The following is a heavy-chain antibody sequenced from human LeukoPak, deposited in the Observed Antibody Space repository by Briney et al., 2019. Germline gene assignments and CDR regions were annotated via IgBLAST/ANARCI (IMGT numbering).Heavy chain of an antibody. V-gene: IGHV1-18*01. D-gene: IGHD2-21*02. J-gene: IGHJ4*02. CDR3: ARGAYCGGDCYQRSLDY. CDR1: GYTFTNYG. Sequence: VASVKVSCKASGYTFTNYGIRWVRQAPGQGLEWMGWISAYNGNTNYAQKLQDRVTMTTDTSTSTAYMEVRSLRSDDTAVYYCARGAYCGGDCYQRSLDYWGQGALVTVSS. CDR2: ISAYNGNT.